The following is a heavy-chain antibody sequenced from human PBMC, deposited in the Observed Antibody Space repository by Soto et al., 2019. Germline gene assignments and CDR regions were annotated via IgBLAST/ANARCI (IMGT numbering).Heavy chain of an antibody. Sequence: SETLSLTCTVSGGSISSSSYYWGWIRQPPGKGLEWIGSIYYSGSTYYNPSLKSRVTISVDTSKNQFSLKLSSETAADTAVYYCARVDRQLERRFDPWGQGTLVTVSS. CDR3: ARVDRQLERRFDP. J-gene: IGHJ5*02. CDR1: GGSISSSSYY. V-gene: IGHV4-39*07. D-gene: IGHD1-1*01. CDR2: IYYSGST.